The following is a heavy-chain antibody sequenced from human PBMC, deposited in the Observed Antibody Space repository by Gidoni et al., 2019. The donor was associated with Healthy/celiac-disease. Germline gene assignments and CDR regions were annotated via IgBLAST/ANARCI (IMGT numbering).Heavy chain of an antibody. CDR3: ARAITMVRGVIFRGMDV. V-gene: IGHV1-69*01. Sequence: QVQLVQSGAEVQKPGSSVKVSCKASGGTFISYAISWVRQAPGQGLEWMGGIIPIFGTANYAQKFQGRVTITADESTSTAYMELSSLRSEDTAVYYCARAITMVRGVIFRGMDVWGQGTTVTVSS. D-gene: IGHD3-10*01. CDR2: IIPIFGTA. CDR1: GGTFISYA. J-gene: IGHJ6*02.